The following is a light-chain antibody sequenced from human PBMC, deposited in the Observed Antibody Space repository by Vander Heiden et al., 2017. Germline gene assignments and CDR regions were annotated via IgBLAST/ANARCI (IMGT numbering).Light chain of an antibody. V-gene: IGLV1-44*01. Sequence: QSVLTQPPSASGTPGQRVTIPCSGSSSNIGSYTVNWYQQLPGTGPKLLIYTNNQRPSGVPDRFSGSKSGTSASLAISGLQSEDEADYHCAAWDDTLNGVVFGGGTKLSVL. CDR2: TNN. J-gene: IGLJ2*01. CDR1: SSNIGSYT. CDR3: AAWDDTLNGVV.